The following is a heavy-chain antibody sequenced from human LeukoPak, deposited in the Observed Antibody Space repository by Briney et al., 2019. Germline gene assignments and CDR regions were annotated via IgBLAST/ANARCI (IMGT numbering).Heavy chain of an antibody. CDR1: GFTFSSYA. CDR3: ARESYDAFDI. V-gene: IGHV3-21*01. CDR2: ISSSSSYI. J-gene: IGHJ3*02. Sequence: GGSLRLSCAASGFTFSSYAMSWVRQAPGKGLEWVSSISSSSSYIYYADSVKGRFTISRDNAKNSLYLQKNSLRAEDTAVYYCARESYDAFDIWGQGTMVTVSS.